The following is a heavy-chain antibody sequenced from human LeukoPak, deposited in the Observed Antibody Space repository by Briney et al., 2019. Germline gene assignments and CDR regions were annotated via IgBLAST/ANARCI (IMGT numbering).Heavy chain of an antibody. D-gene: IGHD3-3*01. CDR1: GYTFTSYD. V-gene: IGHV1-8*01. CDR2: MNPNSGNT. Sequence: ASVKVSCKASGYTFTSYDINWVRQATGQGLEWMGWMNPNSGNTGYAQKFQGRVTMTRNTSISTAYMELSSLRSEDTAVYYCARVIYYYDFWSGYYTPGYYYYGMDVWGQGTTVTVSS. CDR3: ARVIYYYDFWSGYYTPGYYYYGMDV. J-gene: IGHJ6*02.